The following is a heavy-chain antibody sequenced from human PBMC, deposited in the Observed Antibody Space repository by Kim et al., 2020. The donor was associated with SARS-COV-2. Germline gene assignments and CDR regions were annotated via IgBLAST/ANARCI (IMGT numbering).Heavy chain of an antibody. J-gene: IGHJ5*02. CDR1: GYTFTGYY. CDR2: INPNSGGT. CDR3: ARDSEAAITIFGVVITPNWFDP. Sequence: ASVKVSCKASGYTFTGYYMHWVRQAPGQGLEWMGRINPNSGGTNYAQKFQGRVTMTRDTSISTAYMELSRLRTDDTAVYYCARDSEAAITIFGVVITPNWFDPWGQGALVTVSS. D-gene: IGHD3-3*01. V-gene: IGHV1-2*06.